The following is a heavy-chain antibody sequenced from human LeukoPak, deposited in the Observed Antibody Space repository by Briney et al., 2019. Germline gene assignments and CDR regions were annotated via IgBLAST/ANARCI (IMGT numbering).Heavy chain of an antibody. CDR3: AREGNYCSGGSCYGNWFDP. CDR2: IYYSGST. CDR1: GGSISSYY. Sequence: SETLSLTCTVSGGSISSYYWSWIRQPPGKGLEWIGYIYYSGSTNYNPSLKSRVTISVDTSKNQFSLKLSSVTAADTDVYYCAREGNYCSGGSCYGNWFDPWGQGTLVTVSS. V-gene: IGHV4-59*01. D-gene: IGHD2-15*01. J-gene: IGHJ5*02.